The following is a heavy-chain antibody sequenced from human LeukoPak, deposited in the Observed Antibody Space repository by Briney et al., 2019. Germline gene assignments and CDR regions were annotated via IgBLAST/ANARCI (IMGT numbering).Heavy chain of an antibody. J-gene: IGHJ4*02. D-gene: IGHD5-24*01. CDR2: IYFSGSS. Sequence: SETLSPTCTVSGGSISNYYWSWIRQPPGKGLEWIGYIYFSGSSNQNPSLRSRVTMSVDTSKNQFSLKLSSVTAADTAVYYCARHVRSGYNLLDYWGQGTLVTVSP. V-gene: IGHV4-59*08. CDR3: ARHVRSGYNLLDY. CDR1: GGSISNYY.